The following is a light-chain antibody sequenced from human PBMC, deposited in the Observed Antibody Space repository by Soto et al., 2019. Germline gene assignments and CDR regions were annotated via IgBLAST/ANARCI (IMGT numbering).Light chain of an antibody. J-gene: IGKJ4*01. Sequence: ILLTQSPCTLSLSPGERATLSCRASQSVSGSYLAWYQQKPGQAPRLLIYGASSRATGIPDRFSGSGSGTDFTLTISRLEPEDFAVYYCQQYGSSQGLTFGGGTKVDIK. CDR2: GAS. V-gene: IGKV3-20*01. CDR1: QSVSGSY. CDR3: QQYGSSQGLT.